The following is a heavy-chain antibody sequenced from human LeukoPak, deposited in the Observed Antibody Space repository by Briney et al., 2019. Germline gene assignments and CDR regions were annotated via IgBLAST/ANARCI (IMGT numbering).Heavy chain of an antibody. CDR2: IDYTGTT. V-gene: IGHV4-59*01. CDR1: GGSISYSH. D-gene: IGHD5-12*01. CDR3: AKDHALGYFDI. Sequence: PSETLSLTCTVSGGSISYSHWTWIRQPPGKGLEWIGYIDYTGTTAYNTSLKSRATMSVDTSENKLTLRLTSVTAADTAFYYCAKDHALGYFDIWGPGTRVTVSS. J-gene: IGHJ3*02.